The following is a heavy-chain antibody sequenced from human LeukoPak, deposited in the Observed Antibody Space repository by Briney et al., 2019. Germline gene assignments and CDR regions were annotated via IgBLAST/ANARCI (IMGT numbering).Heavy chain of an antibody. CDR3: AKVASTTRRHDAFDI. Sequence: ASVKVSCKASGYTFTGYYMHWVRQAPGQGLEWMGWITPSSGGTIYAQKFQGRVTMTRDTSISTAYMELSRLRSDDTAVYYCAKVASTTRRHDAFDIWGQGTLVTVSS. D-gene: IGHD1-1*01. CDR1: GYTFTGYY. J-gene: IGHJ3*02. CDR2: ITPSSGGT. V-gene: IGHV1-2*02.